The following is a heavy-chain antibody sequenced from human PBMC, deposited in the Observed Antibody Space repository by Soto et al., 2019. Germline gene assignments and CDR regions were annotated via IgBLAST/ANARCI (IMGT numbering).Heavy chain of an antibody. J-gene: IGHJ4*02. D-gene: IGHD6-13*01. CDR2: INPNSGGT. CDR1: GYTFTGYY. Sequence: ASVKVSCKASGYTFTGYYMHWVRQAPGQGLEWMGWINPNSGGTNYAQKFQGWVTMTRDTSISTAYMDLSRLRSDDTAVYYCAEMAAAEALDYWGQETLVTVSS. V-gene: IGHV1-2*04. CDR3: AEMAAAEALDY.